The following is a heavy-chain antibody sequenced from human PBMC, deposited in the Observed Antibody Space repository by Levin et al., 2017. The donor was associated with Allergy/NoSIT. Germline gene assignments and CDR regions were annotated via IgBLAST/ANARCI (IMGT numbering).Heavy chain of an antibody. D-gene: IGHD4-17*01. CDR3: ARGITVTQTFDY. Sequence: LSLTCAASGFSFSDYYMSWIRQTPGKGLEWVSYIRSSGGTMYYADSVKGRFTISRDNAKNSLYLQMNSLRAEDTAVYYCARGITVTQTFDYWGQGTLVTVSS. V-gene: IGHV3-11*01. J-gene: IGHJ4*02. CDR1: GFSFSDYY. CDR2: IRSSGGTM.